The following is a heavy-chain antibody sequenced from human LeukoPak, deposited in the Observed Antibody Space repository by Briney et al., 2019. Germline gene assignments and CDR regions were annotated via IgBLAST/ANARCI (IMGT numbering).Heavy chain of an antibody. CDR2: INPSGGST. CDR1: GYTFTSYY. Sequence: GASVKVSCKASGYTFTSYYMHWVRQAPGQGLEWMGIINPSGGSTSYAQKFQGRVTMTRDTSTSTVYMELSSLRSEDTAVYYCARGTYYYDSSGLRYFDYWGQGTLVTVSS. CDR3: ARGTYYYDSSGLRYFDY. V-gene: IGHV1-46*01. D-gene: IGHD3-22*01. J-gene: IGHJ4*02.